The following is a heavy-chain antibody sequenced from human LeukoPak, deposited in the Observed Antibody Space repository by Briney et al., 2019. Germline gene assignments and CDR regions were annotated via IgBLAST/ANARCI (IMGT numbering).Heavy chain of an antibody. CDR1: GGSFSGYY. V-gene: IGHV4-34*01. D-gene: IGHD3-22*01. CDR2: INHSGST. J-gene: IGHJ4*02. CDR3: ARGTLSSGYFSFDY. Sequence: PSETLSLTCAVYGGSFSGYYWSWIRQPPGKGLEWIGEINHSGSTNYNPSLKSRITISVDTSKNQFSLKLSSVTAADTAVYYCARGTLSSGYFSFDYWGQGTLVTVSS.